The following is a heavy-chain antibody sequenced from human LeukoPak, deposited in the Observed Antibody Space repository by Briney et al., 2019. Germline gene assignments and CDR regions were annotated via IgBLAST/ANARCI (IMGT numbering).Heavy chain of an antibody. D-gene: IGHD1-26*01. CDR2: ISSSGSTI. Sequence: GGSLRLSCAASGFTFSSYEMNWVRQAPGKGLEWVSYISSSGSTIYYADSVKGRFTISRDNAKNSLYLQMNSLRAEDTAVYYCARGPYSGSHGFDYWGQGTLVTVSS. CDR1: GFTFSSYE. V-gene: IGHV3-48*03. CDR3: ARGPYSGSHGFDY. J-gene: IGHJ4*02.